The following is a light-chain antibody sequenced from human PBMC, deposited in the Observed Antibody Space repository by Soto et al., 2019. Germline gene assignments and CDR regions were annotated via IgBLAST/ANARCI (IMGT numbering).Light chain of an antibody. V-gene: IGKV3-15*01. J-gene: IGKJ2*01. CDR3: QQYDNWPYT. Sequence: EIVMTHSPATLSVSSGERATLSCRASQSVSNNLAWYQQKPGQAPRLLIYGASTRATAIPARFSGSGSGTEFTLTISSLQSEDFAVYFCQQYDNWPYTFGQGTKLEIK. CDR1: QSVSNN. CDR2: GAS.